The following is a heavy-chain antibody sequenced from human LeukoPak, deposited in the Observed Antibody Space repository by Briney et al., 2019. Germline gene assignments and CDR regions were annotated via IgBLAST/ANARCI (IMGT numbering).Heavy chain of an antibody. CDR2: INTNTGNP. J-gene: IGHJ3*02. CDR3: ARGRYSYGSSDAFDI. Sequence: ASVKVSCKASGYTFTNYGMHWVRQAPGQGLEWMGWINTNTGNPTYAQGFTGRFVFSLDTSVSTAYLQISSLKAEDTAVYFCARGRYSYGSSDAFDIWGQGTMVTVSS. CDR1: GYTFTNYG. D-gene: IGHD5-18*01. V-gene: IGHV7-4-1*02.